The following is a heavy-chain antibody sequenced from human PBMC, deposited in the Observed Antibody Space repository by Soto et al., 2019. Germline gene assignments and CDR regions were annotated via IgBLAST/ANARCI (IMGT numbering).Heavy chain of an antibody. V-gene: IGHV1-18*04. Sequence: GASVKVSCKASGYTFTSYGISWVRQAPGQGLEWMGWISAYNGNTNYAQKLQGRVTMTTDTSTSTAYMELRSLRSDDTAVYYCASVGYSGYEGLVVGHYWGQGTLVTVSS. CDR3: ASVGYSGYEGLVVGHY. J-gene: IGHJ4*02. CDR1: GYTFTSYG. D-gene: IGHD5-12*01. CDR2: ISAYNGNT.